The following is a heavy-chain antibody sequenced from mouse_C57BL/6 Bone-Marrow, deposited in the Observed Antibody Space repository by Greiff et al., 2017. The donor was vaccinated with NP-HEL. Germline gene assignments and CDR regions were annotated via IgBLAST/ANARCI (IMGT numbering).Heavy chain of an antibody. Sequence: VQLQQSGTVLARPGASVKMSCKTSGYTFTSYWMHWVKQRPGQGLEWIGAIYPGNSDTSYNQKFKGKAKLTAVTSASTAYMELSSLTNEDSAVYHCTRRLLTTVVATGAMDYWGQGTSVTVSS. V-gene: IGHV1-5*01. J-gene: IGHJ4*01. CDR2: IYPGNSDT. CDR1: GYTFTSYW. CDR3: TRRLLTTVVATGAMDY. D-gene: IGHD1-1*01.